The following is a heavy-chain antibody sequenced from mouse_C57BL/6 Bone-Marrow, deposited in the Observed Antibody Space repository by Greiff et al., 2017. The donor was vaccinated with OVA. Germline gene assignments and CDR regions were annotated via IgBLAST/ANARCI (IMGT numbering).Heavy chain of an antibody. CDR1: GYAFTNYL. CDR3: ARSPYYSPFYFDY. V-gene: IGHV1-54*01. D-gene: IGHD2-12*01. Sequence: QVQLQQSGAELVRPGTSVKVSCKASGYAFTNYLIEWVKQRPGQGLEWIGVINPGSGGTNSNEKFQGKATLPADKSSSTAYIQLSSLTSEDSAVDFCARSPYYSPFYFDYWGQGTTLTVSS. J-gene: IGHJ2*01. CDR2: INPGSGGT.